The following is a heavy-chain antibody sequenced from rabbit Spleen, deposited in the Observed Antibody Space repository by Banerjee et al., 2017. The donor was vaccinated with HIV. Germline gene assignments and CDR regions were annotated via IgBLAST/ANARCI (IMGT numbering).Heavy chain of an antibody. Sequence: QSLEESGGDLVKPGASLTLTCTASGFDFSAYTFMCWVRQAPGKGLEWIACIDTGSRDFTYYATWAKGRFTISKTSSTTVTLQMTSLTAADRATYFCARDLAGVIGWNFNLWGPGTLVTVS. D-gene: IGHD4-1*01. CDR3: ARDLAGVIGWNFNL. J-gene: IGHJ4*01. V-gene: IGHV1S40*01. CDR2: IDTGSRDFT. CDR1: GFDFSAYTF.